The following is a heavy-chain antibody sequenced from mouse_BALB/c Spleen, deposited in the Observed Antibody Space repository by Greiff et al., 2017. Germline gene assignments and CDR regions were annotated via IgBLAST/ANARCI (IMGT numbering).Heavy chain of an antibody. CDR1: GFNIKDYY. J-gene: IGHJ2*01. D-gene: IGHD4-1*01. CDR2: IDPENGDT. V-gene: IGHV14-4*02. CDR3: NGILQLTGPTVYFDY. Sequence: EVQLQQSGAELVRSGASVKLSCTASGFNIKDYYMHWVKQRPEQGLEWIGWIDPENGDTEYAPKFQGKATMTADTSSNTAYLQLSSLTSEDTAVYYCNGILQLTGPTVYFDYWGQGTTLTVSS.